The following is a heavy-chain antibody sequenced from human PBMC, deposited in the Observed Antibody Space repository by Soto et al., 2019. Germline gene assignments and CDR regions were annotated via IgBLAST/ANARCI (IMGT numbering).Heavy chain of an antibody. CDR1: GGSISSYY. CDR3: ARHEGITIFGVDIIDGNWFDP. Sequence: QVQLQESGPGLVKPSETLSLTCTVSGGSISSYYWSWIRQPPGKGLEWIGYIYYSGSTNYNPSLKSRVTISVDTSKNQFSLKLSSVTAADTAVYYCARHEGITIFGVDIIDGNWFDPWGQGTLVTVSS. D-gene: IGHD3-3*01. J-gene: IGHJ5*02. CDR2: IYYSGST. V-gene: IGHV4-59*08.